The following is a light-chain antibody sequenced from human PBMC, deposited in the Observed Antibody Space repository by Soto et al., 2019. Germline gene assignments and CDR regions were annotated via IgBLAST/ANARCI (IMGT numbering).Light chain of an antibody. J-gene: IGKJ4*01. CDR2: GAS. Sequence: ETVLTQSPGTVSLSQGESATLSCRASQSIGKSYLAWFQHKPGQAPRLLIYGASTRATGIPDRFRCSGSGTDFTLTVSRLESEDLAVYYCQQYAESPLTFGGGTKVEIK. V-gene: IGKV3-20*01. CDR1: QSIGKSY. CDR3: QQYAESPLT.